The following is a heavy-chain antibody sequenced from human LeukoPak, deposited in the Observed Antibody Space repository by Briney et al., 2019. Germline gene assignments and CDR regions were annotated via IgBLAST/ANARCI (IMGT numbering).Heavy chain of an antibody. CDR1: GGSISSYY. D-gene: IGHD2-2*03. CDR2: IYISGST. V-gene: IGHV4-4*07. J-gene: IGHJ6*03. CDR3: ARLFDSGYCSSTSCPQGRAAYYYMDV. Sequence: SETLSLTCTVSGGSISSYYWSWIRQPAGKGLEWIGRIYISGSTNYNPSLKSRVTMSVDTSKNQFSLKLSSVTAADTAVYYCARLFDSGYCSSTSCPQGRAAYYYMDVWGKGTTVTVSS.